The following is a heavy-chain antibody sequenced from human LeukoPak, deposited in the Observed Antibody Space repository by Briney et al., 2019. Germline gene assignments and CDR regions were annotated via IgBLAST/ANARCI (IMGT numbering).Heavy chain of an antibody. J-gene: IGHJ4*02. D-gene: IGHD6-6*01. Sequence: GGALEISCKGSGYRFTTYWIGWVRQMPGKGLEGVGIIYPGESETRYSPSFQGQVTMSADKSISTAYLQWSSLKASDTAMYYCARRGRSSNYFDYWGQGTLVTVSS. CDR1: GYRFTTYW. CDR3: ARRGRSSNYFDY. CDR2: IYPGESET. V-gene: IGHV5-51*01.